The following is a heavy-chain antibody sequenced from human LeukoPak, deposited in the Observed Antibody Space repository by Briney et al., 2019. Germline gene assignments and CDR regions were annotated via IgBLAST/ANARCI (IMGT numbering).Heavy chain of an antibody. J-gene: IGHJ4*02. CDR1: GGTFSSYA. D-gene: IGHD2-2*01. V-gene: IGHV1-69*13. Sequence: SVKVSCKASGGTFSSYAISWVRQAPGQGLEWMGGIIPNFGTANYAQKFQGRVTITADESTSTAYMELSRLRSDDTAVYYCARDYCSSTSCLFDYWGQGTLVTVSS. CDR3: ARDYCSSTSCLFDY. CDR2: IIPNFGTA.